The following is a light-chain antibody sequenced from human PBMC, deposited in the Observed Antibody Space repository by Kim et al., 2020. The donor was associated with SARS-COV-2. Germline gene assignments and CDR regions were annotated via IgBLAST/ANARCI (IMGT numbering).Light chain of an antibody. CDR3: QQYNNWPL. Sequence: VSPGERATRSCRASQSVSSNLAWYQHKPGQAPRLLIYAASTRATGVPARFSGSGSGTEFTLTISSLQSEDFAVYYCQQYNNWPLFGPGTKVDIK. J-gene: IGKJ3*01. CDR1: QSVSSN. V-gene: IGKV3-15*01. CDR2: AAS.